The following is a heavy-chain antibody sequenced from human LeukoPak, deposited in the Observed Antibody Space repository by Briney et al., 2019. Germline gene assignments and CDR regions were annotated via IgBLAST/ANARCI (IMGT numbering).Heavy chain of an antibody. CDR1: GFTFSSYW. D-gene: IGHD1-26*01. Sequence: GGSLRLSCAASGFTFSSYWMSWVRQAPGKGLECVAIIKPDGSDKYYVDSVKGRFTISRDNAKNSLYLQMNSLRAEDTGVYYCARFAEPPQYFDYWGQGTLVTVSS. J-gene: IGHJ4*02. CDR2: IKPDGSDK. V-gene: IGHV3-7*04. CDR3: ARFAEPPQYFDY.